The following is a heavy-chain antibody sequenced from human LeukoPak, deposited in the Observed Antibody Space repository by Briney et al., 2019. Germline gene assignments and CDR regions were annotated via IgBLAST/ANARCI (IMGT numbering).Heavy chain of an antibody. J-gene: IGHJ5*02. CDR2: ISGSGGST. CDR3: AKGREYYDSSGYPLNWLDP. Sequence: GGSLRLSCAASGFTFSSYAMSWVRQAPGKGLEWVSAISGSGGSTYYADSVKGRFTISRDNSKNTLYLQMNSLRAEDTAVYYCAKGREYYDSSGYPLNWLDPWGQGTLVTVSS. V-gene: IGHV3-23*01. D-gene: IGHD3-22*01. CDR1: GFTFSSYA.